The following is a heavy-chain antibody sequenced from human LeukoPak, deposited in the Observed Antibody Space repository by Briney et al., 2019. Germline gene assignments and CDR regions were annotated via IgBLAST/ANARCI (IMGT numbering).Heavy chain of an antibody. Sequence: PGGSLRLSRAASGFTFGSYEMNWVRQAPGQGLNWVSYISSSGSTIYYADSVKGRFTISRDNAKNALYLQMNSLRAEDTAVYYCARENVSSWYVNWFDLWGQGTLVSVSS. V-gene: IGHV3-48*03. CDR3: ARENVSSWYVNWFDL. CDR2: ISSSGSTI. D-gene: IGHD6-13*01. J-gene: IGHJ5*02. CDR1: GFTFGSYE.